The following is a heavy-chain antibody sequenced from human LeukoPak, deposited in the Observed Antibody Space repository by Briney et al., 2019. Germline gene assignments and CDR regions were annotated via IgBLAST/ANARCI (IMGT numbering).Heavy chain of an antibody. CDR1: GFTFSRYW. CDR2: FSTDGSSK. Sequence: GGPLSLSCAASGFTFSRYWVLCLRQATGKSLVWCSHFSTDGSSKRNAASVKSRFTISRDNSKNKLYLQINSLRAEDTAVYYCAKRYYGSGSYLALDDWGQGALVTVSS. J-gene: IGHJ4*02. CDR3: AKRYYGSGSYLALDD. V-gene: IGHV3-74*01. D-gene: IGHD3-10*01.